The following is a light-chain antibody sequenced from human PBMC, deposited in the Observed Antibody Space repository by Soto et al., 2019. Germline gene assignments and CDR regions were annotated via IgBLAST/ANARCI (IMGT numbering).Light chain of an antibody. J-gene: IGKJ5*01. CDR3: QQTLSTPIT. V-gene: IGKV1-39*01. CDR2: GAS. Sequence: DIQMTQSPSSLSAFVGDSVTITCRASQSIGKNLTWYQQTPGRAPKLLISGASTLRTGVPATFRGSGSGTDFTLSIDNLQPQDFATYYCQQTLSTPITFGQGTRLEIK. CDR1: QSIGKN.